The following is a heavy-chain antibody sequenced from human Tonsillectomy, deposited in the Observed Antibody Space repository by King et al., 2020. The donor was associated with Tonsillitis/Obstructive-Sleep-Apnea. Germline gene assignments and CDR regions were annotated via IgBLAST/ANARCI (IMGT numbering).Heavy chain of an antibody. CDR3: ATSSGWSTPFDY. V-gene: IGHV2-5*02. CDR1: GFSLSTSGVG. J-gene: IGHJ4*02. Sequence: TLKESSPTLVKPTQTLTLTCTFSGFSLSTSGVGVGWIRQPPGKALEFLALIYWDDDERYSPSLKSRLTITKDTSKNQVVLTMTNLDPVDTATYYCATSSGWSTPFDYWGQGTLVTVSS. CDR2: IYWDDDE. D-gene: IGHD6-19*01.